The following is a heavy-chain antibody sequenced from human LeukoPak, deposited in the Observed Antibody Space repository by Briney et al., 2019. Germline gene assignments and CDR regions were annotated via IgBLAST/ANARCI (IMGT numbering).Heavy chain of an antibody. J-gene: IGHJ4*02. CDR3: ARERERAALYY. D-gene: IGHD6-13*01. Sequence: SETLSLICTVSGDSISSGNYWGWIRQPPGKGLEWIGSIYHTGSTYYNLSLKSRVTISVDTSNNQFSLKLSSVTAADTAVYYCARERERAALYYWGQGTLVTVSS. CDR1: GDSISSGNY. V-gene: IGHV4-38-2*02. CDR2: IYHTGST.